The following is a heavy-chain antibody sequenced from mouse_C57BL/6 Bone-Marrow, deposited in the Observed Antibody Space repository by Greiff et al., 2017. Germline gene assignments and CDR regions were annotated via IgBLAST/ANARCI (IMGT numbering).Heavy chain of an antibody. CDR2: IYPRDGST. V-gene: IGHV1-85*01. Sequence: VQLQQSGPELVKPGASVKLSCKASGYTFTSYDINWVQQRPGQGLEWMGWIYPRDGSTKYTEKFKGKATLTVDTSSSTAYMELHSLTSEDSAVYFCARDYGSSYWYFDVWGTGTTVTVSS. D-gene: IGHD1-1*01. CDR1: GYTFTSYD. J-gene: IGHJ1*03. CDR3: ARDYGSSYWYFDV.